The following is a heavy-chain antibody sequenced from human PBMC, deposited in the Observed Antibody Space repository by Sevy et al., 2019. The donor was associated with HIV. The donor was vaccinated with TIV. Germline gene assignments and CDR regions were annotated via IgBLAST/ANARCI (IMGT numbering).Heavy chain of an antibody. Sequence: GGSLILSCAASGFTFSDYYMSWIRQAPGKGLEWISYISSSGSVRYYVDSVKGRFTISRDNAKNSLYLQMNSLRADDTAVYYCARDFVAGNYCDYWGQGTLVTVSS. D-gene: IGHD6-19*01. CDR3: ARDFVAGNYCDY. J-gene: IGHJ4*02. CDR2: ISSSGSVR. V-gene: IGHV3-11*01. CDR1: GFTFSDYY.